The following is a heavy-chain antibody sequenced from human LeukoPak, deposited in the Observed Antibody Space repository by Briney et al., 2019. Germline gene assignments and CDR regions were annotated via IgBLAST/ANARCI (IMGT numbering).Heavy chain of an antibody. V-gene: IGHV4-39*01. D-gene: IGHD2-15*01. CDR1: GGSISSSGYY. Sequence: SETLSLTCTVSGGSISSSGYYWGWIRQPPGKGLEWIGCIYYSGSTYYTPSLKSRVTISVDTSKNQFSLKLSSVTAADTAVYYCARLDFAPQIVVVVAATEWYFDYWGQGTLVTVSS. CDR2: IYYSGST. J-gene: IGHJ4*02. CDR3: ARLDFAPQIVVVVAATEWYFDY.